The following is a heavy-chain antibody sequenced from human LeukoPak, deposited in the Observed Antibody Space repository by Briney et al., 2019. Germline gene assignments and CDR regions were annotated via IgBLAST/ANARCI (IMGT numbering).Heavy chain of an antibody. CDR1: GGSFSGYY. CDR3: ARPYKGWLQRGGFDY. J-gene: IGHJ4*02. CDR2: INHSGST. D-gene: IGHD5-24*01. V-gene: IGHV4-34*01. Sequence: SETLSLTCAVYGGSFSGYYWGWIRQSPGKGLEWIGEINHSGSTNYNPSLESRVTISVDTSKNQFSLKLSSVTAADTAVYYCARPYKGWLQRGGFDYWGQGTLVTVSS.